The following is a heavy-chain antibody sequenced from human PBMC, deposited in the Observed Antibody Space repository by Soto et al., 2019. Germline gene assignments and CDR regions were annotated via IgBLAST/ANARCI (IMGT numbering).Heavy chain of an antibody. CDR1: GGSISSYY. V-gene: IGHV4-59*01. Sequence: SETLSLTCIVSGGSISSYYWTWIRQPPGKGLEWIAYIYYSGTTNYNPSLESRVTISVDTSRNEFSLKLSSVTAADTAVYYCARIHPTTGVAYWVQGTLVTVSS. J-gene: IGHJ4*02. CDR2: IYYSGTT. CDR3: ARIHPTTGVAY. D-gene: IGHD1-1*01.